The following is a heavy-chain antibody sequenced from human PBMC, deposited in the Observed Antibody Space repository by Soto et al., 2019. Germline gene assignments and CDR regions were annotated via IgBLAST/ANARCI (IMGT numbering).Heavy chain of an antibody. Sequence: QVQLQESGPGLVKPSETLSLTCTVSGGSISSYYWSWIRQPPGKGLESIWYIYYRGSTNYNPSLSSRVTISVDTSKNHFSLKLSSVTAADTAVYYCARRYGGNFDYWGQGTLVTVSS. J-gene: IGHJ4*02. CDR3: ARRYGGNFDY. D-gene: IGHD3-16*01. CDR1: GGSISSYY. V-gene: IGHV4-59*13. CDR2: IYYRGST.